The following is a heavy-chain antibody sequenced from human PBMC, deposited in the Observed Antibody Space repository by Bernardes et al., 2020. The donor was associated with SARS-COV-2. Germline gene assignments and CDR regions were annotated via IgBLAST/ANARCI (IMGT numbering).Heavy chain of an antibody. CDR3: ARDGDGSGFYPSDY. CDR2: IYYSGST. CDR1: GGSISRTSYY. Sequence: SEPLYLTCTVFGGSISRTSYYWGWIRQPPGKGLECIGSIYYSGSTYYNPSLKSRVTISVDTSKNQFSLKLSSVTAADTAVYYCARDGDGSGFYPSDYWGQGTLVTVPS. J-gene: IGHJ4*01. V-gene: IGHV4-39*02. D-gene: IGHD3-22*01.